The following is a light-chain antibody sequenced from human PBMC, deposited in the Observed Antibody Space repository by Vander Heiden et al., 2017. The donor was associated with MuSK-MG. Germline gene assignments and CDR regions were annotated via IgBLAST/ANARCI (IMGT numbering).Light chain of an antibody. CDR3: QQDGSSPRT. J-gene: IGKJ1*01. CDR1: LSLSSSY. CDR2: GTS. Sequence: EIVLTQSPGTLSLSPGERATLSCRASLSLSSSYFAWYKQKPGQAPRLLIYGTSSRATGIPDRFSGSGSGTDFTLTISRLEPEDSAVYYCQQDGSSPRTFGQGTTVEIK. V-gene: IGKV3-20*01.